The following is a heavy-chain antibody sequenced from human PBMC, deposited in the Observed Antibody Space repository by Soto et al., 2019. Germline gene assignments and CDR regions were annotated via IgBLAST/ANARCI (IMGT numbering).Heavy chain of an antibody. Sequence: AERLCRNCTAYGGSISSSSYCWGWIRQLPGKGLEWIGSIYYSGSTYYNPSLKSRVTISVDTSKNQFSLKLSSVTAADTAVYYCATGAYDFWSTNPIWLDPRGHAPLVSVS. D-gene: IGHD3-3*01. CDR2: IYYSGST. CDR3: ATGAYDFWSTNPIWLDP. CDR1: GGSISSSSYC. V-gene: IGHV4-39*01. J-gene: IGHJ5*02.